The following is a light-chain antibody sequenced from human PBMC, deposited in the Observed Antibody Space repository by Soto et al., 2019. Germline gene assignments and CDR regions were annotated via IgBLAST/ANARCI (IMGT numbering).Light chain of an antibody. CDR1: QSVSSSY. CDR3: QQRSIWPLT. Sequence: IVLNHSPGTLSFPTGEGATLSSRASQSVSSSYLGWYQQKPGQAPRLLISGASSRATGIPGRISGSGSGTDSTLTICSVEPEDFAVYYCQQRSIWPLTFGG. J-gene: IGKJ4*01. CDR2: GAS. V-gene: IGKV3D-20*02.